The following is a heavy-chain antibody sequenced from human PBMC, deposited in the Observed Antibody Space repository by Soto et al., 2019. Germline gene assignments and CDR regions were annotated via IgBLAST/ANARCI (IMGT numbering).Heavy chain of an antibody. J-gene: IGHJ4*02. Sequence: GQSMKICCKSFGYSCTDYGIGRVRQMPGKGLEWMGIIYPGDSDTRYNPSFQGRVTISADKSITTAYLQWSSLKASDTAMYFCARLSGARSPANFRGQGTVVTVSS. D-gene: IGHD3-3*01. CDR1: GYSCTDYG. CDR3: ARLSGARSPANF. CDR2: IYPGDSDT. V-gene: IGHV5-51*01.